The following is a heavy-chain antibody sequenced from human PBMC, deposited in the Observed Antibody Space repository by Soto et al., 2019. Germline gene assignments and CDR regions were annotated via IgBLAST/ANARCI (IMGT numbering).Heavy chain of an antibody. Sequence: QITLKESGPTLVKPTQTLTLTCTFSGFSLSTSGVGVGWIRQPPGKALEWLALIYWDDDKRYSSSLNSRLTITKDPSKNQVVLTMTNMDPVDTATYYCAHSRPPRLLDYWGQGTLVTVSS. J-gene: IGHJ4*02. V-gene: IGHV2-5*02. D-gene: IGHD6-6*01. CDR1: GFSLSTSGVG. CDR2: IYWDDDK. CDR3: AHSRPPRLLDY.